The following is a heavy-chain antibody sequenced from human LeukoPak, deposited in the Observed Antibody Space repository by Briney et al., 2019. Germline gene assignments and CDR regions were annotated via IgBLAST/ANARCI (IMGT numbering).Heavy chain of an antibody. D-gene: IGHD4-23*01. CDR3: AREYGGFDY. J-gene: IGHJ4*02. V-gene: IGHV3-21*01. Sequence: GGSLRLSCAAPGFIFSSYSMNWVRQAPGKGLEWVSSISSSSSYIDYADSVKGRFTISRDNAKNSLYLQMDSLRAEDTAVYYCAREYGGFDYWGQGTLVTVSS. CDR2: ISSSSSYI. CDR1: GFIFSSYS.